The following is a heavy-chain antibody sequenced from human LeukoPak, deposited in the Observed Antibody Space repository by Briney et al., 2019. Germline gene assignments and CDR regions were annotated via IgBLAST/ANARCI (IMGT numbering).Heavy chain of an antibody. J-gene: IGHJ4*02. Sequence: SETLSLTCAVYGGSFSGYYWSWIRQPPGKGLEWIGEINHSGSTNYNPSLKSRVTISVDTSKNQFSLKLSSVTAADTAVYYCARLYSGSYIYWGQGTLVTVSS. CDR3: ARLYSGSYIY. CDR2: INHSGST. V-gene: IGHV4-34*01. D-gene: IGHD1-26*01. CDR1: GGSFSGYY.